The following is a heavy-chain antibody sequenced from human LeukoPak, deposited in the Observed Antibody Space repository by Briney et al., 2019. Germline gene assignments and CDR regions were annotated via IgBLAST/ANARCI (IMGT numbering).Heavy chain of an antibody. Sequence: GGSLRLSCAASGFTFSSSAMSWVRQAPGKGLYWVSAISGSGTGTYYADSVKGRFTISRDNSKNTLYLQMNSLRAEDTAVYYCAKEGGTGNRFDYWGQGTLVTVSS. J-gene: IGHJ4*02. CDR1: GFTFSSSA. D-gene: IGHD1-1*01. V-gene: IGHV3-23*01. CDR3: AKEGGTGNRFDY. CDR2: ISGSGTGT.